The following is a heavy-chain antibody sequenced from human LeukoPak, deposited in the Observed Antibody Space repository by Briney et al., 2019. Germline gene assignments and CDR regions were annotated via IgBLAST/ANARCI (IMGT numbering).Heavy chain of an antibody. V-gene: IGHV4-34*01. CDR1: GGSLTSYY. CDR2: ISHTGHT. CDR3: ARGPYRSDAGC. J-gene: IGHJ4*02. Sequence: SETVSHTCAVYGGSLTSYYWSWIRQPPGKGLEWIGEISHTGHTNYNPSLKSRVTMSVETSKNQLSLILTSVTAADTAVYYCARGPYRSDAGCWGQGTVVTVSS. D-gene: IGHD6-25*01.